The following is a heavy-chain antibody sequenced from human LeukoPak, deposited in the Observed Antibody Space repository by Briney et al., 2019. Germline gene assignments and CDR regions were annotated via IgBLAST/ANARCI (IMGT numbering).Heavy chain of an antibody. V-gene: IGHV3-48*02. CDR3: VRDALHTAHFDY. D-gene: IGHD5-18*01. J-gene: IGHJ4*02. Sequence: PGGSLRLSCAASGFTFSSYTMNWVRQAPGKGLQWVSTVSASSNIHYSESVKGRFTISRDNARNSLYRQRNSLRDEDTAVYYCVRDALHTAHFDYWGQGTLVTVSS. CDR2: VSASSNI. CDR1: GFTFSSYT.